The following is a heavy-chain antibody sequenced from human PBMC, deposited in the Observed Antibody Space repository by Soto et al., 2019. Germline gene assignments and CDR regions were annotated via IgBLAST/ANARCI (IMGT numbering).Heavy chain of an antibody. CDR1: GGTFSSYA. D-gene: IGHD4-4*01. CDR2: IIPIFGTA. V-gene: IGHV1-69*01. CDR3: ARDRLYSGNSFRPCAYDI. Sequence: QVQLVQSGAEVKKPGSSVKVSCKASGGTFSSYAISWVRQAPGQGLEWMGGIIPIFGTANYAQKFQGRVTIRADETASTAYKELSSLRSEDRAVYYCARDRLYSGNSFRPCAYDILGRGTMLSVSS. J-gene: IGHJ3*02.